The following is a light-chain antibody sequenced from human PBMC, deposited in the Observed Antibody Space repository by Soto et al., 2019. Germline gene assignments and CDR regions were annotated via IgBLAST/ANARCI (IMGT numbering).Light chain of an antibody. J-gene: IGKJ1*01. CDR1: QNINNW. CDR3: QQYSGPWT. Sequence: DIQMTQSPSTLSASVGDTVTINCRASQNINNWLAWYQQKPGKAPKLLIYEASNLEGGVSRRFSGSGYGTEFTLTISSLQPDDFASYFCQQYSGPWTFGQGTKVEIK. CDR2: EAS. V-gene: IGKV1-5*03.